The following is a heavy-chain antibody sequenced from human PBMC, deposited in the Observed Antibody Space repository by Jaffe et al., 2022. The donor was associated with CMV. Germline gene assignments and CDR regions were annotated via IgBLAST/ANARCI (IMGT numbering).Heavy chain of an antibody. CDR2: ISSSSSYI. V-gene: IGHV3-21*01. CDR3: ARDVDGKITMVRGVIITRYFDY. J-gene: IGHJ4*02. CDR1: GFTFSSYS. D-gene: IGHD3-10*01. Sequence: EVQLVESGGGLVKPGGSLRLSCAASGFTFSSYSMNWVRQAPGKGLEWVSSISSSSSYIYYADSVKGRFTISRDNAKNSLYLQMNSLRAEDTAVYYCARDVDGKITMVRGVIITRYFDYWGQGTLVTVSS.